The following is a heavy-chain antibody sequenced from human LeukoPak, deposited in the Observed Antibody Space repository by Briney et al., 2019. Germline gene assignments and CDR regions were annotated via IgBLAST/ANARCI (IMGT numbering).Heavy chain of an antibody. V-gene: IGHV3-23*01. CDR3: AKALGDWPTTLDY. D-gene: IGHD3-16*01. J-gene: IGHJ4*02. Sequence: GGSLRLSCSASGFIFRHYAVNWVRQSPGKGLEWVSGISGSGDSTCYADSVKGRFTVSRDNSKNTLYLQMNSLTAADTAGYFCAKALGDWPTTLDYWGQGTLVTVSS. CDR2: ISGSGDST. CDR1: GFIFRHYA.